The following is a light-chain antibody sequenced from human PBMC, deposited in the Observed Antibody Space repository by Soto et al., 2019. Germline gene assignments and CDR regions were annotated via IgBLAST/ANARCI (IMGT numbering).Light chain of an antibody. Sequence: EMMLTQSPATLSLSQVDRATLXSVASQSVSSYLAWYQQKPGQAPRLLIYDASNRATGIPARFSGSGSGTDFTLTISRLEPEDFAVYYCQQYGSSPWTFGQGTRLEIK. CDR1: QSVSSY. CDR3: QQYGSSPWT. CDR2: DAS. V-gene: IGKV3D-20*01. J-gene: IGKJ5*01.